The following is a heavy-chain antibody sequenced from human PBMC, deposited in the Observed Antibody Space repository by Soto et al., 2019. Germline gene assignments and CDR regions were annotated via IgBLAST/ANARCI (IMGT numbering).Heavy chain of an antibody. J-gene: IGHJ3*02. D-gene: IGHD6-13*01. CDR2: IYYSGTT. CDR3: AQQIAATGTGRTFDI. Sequence: QVQLQESGPRLVKPSQTLSLTCTVSGGSISSGGYFWSWIRQHPEKGLDWIGCIYYSGTTYYNPSLRSRITMSIDTSKNQFSVELRSVTAADTAMYYCAQQIAATGTGRTFDIWGQGKMVTVSS. CDR1: GGSISSGGYF. V-gene: IGHV4-31*03.